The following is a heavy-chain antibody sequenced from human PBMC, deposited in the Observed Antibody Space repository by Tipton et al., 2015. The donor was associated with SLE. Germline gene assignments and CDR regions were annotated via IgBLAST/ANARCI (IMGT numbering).Heavy chain of an antibody. V-gene: IGHV4-61*02. CDR2: IYISGST. CDR3: ARHGMMDSSSWSYYFDY. J-gene: IGHJ4*02. Sequence: TLSLTCTVSGGSISSASYYWNWIRQPAGKGLEWVGRIYISGSTNYNPSLKSRVTISVDTSKNQFSLKLRSVTAADTAVYYCARHGMMDSSSWSYYFDYWGQGTLVTVSS. D-gene: IGHD6-13*01. CDR1: GGSISSASYY.